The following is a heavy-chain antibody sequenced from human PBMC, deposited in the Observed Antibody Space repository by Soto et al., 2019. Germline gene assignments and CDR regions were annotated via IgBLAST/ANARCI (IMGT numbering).Heavy chain of an antibody. V-gene: IGHV1-18*01. J-gene: IGHJ4*02. Sequence: GASVKVSCKASGYTFTSYGISWVRQAPGQGLEWMGWISACNGNTNYSQKFQGRVTITTDTSTSTAYMELSSLRSEDTAVYYCARGLYCSSTSCRDYYFDYWGQGTLVTVSS. CDR2: ISACNGNT. CDR1: GYTFTSYG. D-gene: IGHD2-2*01. CDR3: ARGLYCSSTSCRDYYFDY.